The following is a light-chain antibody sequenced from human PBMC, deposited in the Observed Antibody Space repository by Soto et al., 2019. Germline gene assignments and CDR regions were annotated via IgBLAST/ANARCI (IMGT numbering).Light chain of an antibody. J-gene: IGKJ1*01. CDR3: QQYNNWPRT. CDR2: GAS. Sequence: EILMTQSPATLSVSPGERATLSCGASQSVRSNLAWYQKKPGQAPRLLIYGASTRATGIPARLSGSGYGTELTITISSMKYEDFEVYYCQQYNNWPRTFGHGTKVDI. CDR1: QSVRSN. V-gene: IGKV3-15*01.